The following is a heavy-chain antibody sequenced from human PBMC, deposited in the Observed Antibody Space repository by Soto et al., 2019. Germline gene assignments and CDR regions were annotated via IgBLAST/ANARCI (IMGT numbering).Heavy chain of an antibody. CDR3: VRATAARQRDYSYHYYLHI. CDR2: INPNGGST. CDR1: GYTFINYY. D-gene: IGHD6-6*01. V-gene: IGHV1-46*03. J-gene: IGHJ6*03. Sequence: QVQLVQSGAEVKKPGASVKVSCKASGYTFINYYIHWVRQAPGQGLEWMGVINPNGGSTVYAQKFQGRVTLTRATSTSTAYVELSSLRSDDTAVYFCVRATAARQRDYSYHYYLHIWGKGTTVTVSS.